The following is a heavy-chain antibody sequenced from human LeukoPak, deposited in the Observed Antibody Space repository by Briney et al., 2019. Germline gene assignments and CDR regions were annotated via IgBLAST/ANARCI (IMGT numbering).Heavy chain of an antibody. CDR2: IYSSGNS. CDR3: ARGSDSGLDY. V-gene: IGHV4-59*01. Sequence: SETLSLTCTVSGDSLSVYYWTWVRQSPGEGLEWLGYIYSSGNSGYNPSLRSPVTMSVDTSKNQFSLRVTSVTAADTGVYYCARGSDSGLDYWGQGILVTVSS. J-gene: IGHJ4*02. CDR1: GDSLSVYY. D-gene: IGHD3-10*01.